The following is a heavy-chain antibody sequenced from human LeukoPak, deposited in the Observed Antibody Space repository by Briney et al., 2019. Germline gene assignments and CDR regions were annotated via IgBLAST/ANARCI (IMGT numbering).Heavy chain of an antibody. V-gene: IGHV3-53*01. CDR1: GFTVSSNY. Sequence: GGSLRLSCAASGFTVSSNYMSWVRQAPGKGLEWVSVIYSGGSTYYADSVKGRFTISRDNSKNTLYLQMISLRAEDTAVYYCARGPDNIAAAGTHYYYGMDVWGQGTTVTVSS. CDR3: ARGPDNIAAAGTHYYYGMDV. J-gene: IGHJ6*02. CDR2: IYSGGST. D-gene: IGHD6-13*01.